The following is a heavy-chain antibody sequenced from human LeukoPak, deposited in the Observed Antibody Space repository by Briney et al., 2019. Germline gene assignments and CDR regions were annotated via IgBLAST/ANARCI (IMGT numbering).Heavy chain of an antibody. Sequence: PSETLSLTCVVSGYSVNSGYYWGWIRQPPGKGLEWIGSFYHTGSTYYNPPLKSRVTISVDASKNQVFLNLTSVTASDTAVYYCARCFDWAPPLSYYYYLDVWGKGTTVTVSS. CDR2: FYHTGST. V-gene: IGHV4-38-2*01. D-gene: IGHD3-9*01. CDR3: ARCFDWAPPLSYYYYLDV. J-gene: IGHJ6*03. CDR1: GYSVNSGYY.